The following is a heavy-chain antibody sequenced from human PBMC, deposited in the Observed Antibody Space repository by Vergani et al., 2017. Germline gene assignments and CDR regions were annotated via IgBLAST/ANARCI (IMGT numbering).Heavy chain of an antibody. J-gene: IGHJ2*01. V-gene: IGHV3-23*04. CDR1: GLPVSGFAFNTYA. CDR2: ISATGDENT. D-gene: IGHD6-13*01. CDR3: ARVPPAARTTRYFDL. Sequence: RLVQSGGGLAHPGGSLRLSCAASGLPVSGFAFNTYAMIWVRQAPGKGLEWVSGISATGDENTDYADSVKGRFTISRDNAKNSLYLQMNSLRAEDTAVYYCARVPPAARTTRYFDLWGRGTLVTVSS.